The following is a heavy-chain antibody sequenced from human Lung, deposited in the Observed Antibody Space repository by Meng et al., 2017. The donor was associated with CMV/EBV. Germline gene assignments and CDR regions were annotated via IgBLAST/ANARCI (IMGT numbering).Heavy chain of an antibody. CDR3: AKDTGYDSSGHGYFDY. J-gene: IGHJ4*02. Sequence: SCAASRFTFDDFAMHWVRQAPGKGLEWVSGTSWNSGTIGYADSVKGRFTISRDNAKNSLYLQMNSLRADDTALYYCAKDTGYDSSGHGYFDYWGQGXLVTVSS. CDR1: RFTFDDFA. V-gene: IGHV3-9*01. D-gene: IGHD3-22*01. CDR2: TSWNSGTI.